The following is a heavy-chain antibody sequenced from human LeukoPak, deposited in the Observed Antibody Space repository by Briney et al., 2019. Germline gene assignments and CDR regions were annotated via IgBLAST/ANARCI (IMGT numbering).Heavy chain of an antibody. CDR2: ISWNSGST. Sequence: GGSLRLSCAASGFTFYDYAMHWVRQAPGKGLEWVSGISWNSGSTGYADSVKGRFTISRDNAKNSLYLQMNSLRAEDTALYYCAKAYTIFGVVSPFDPWGQGTLVTVSS. V-gene: IGHV3-9*01. CDR3: AKAYTIFGVVSPFDP. J-gene: IGHJ5*02. CDR1: GFTFYDYA. D-gene: IGHD3-3*01.